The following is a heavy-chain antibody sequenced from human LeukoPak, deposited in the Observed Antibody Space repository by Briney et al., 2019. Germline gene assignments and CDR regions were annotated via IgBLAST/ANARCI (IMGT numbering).Heavy chain of an antibody. V-gene: IGHV3-7*01. CDR1: GFTFSDYY. Sequence: GGSLRLSCAASGFTFSDYYMNWIRQAPGKGLEWVANIKQDGSEKDYVDSVKGRFTISRDNAKNSLYLQMNSLRAEDTAVYYCAKKDSINWFDPWGQGTLVSVSS. J-gene: IGHJ5*02. CDR3: AKKDSINWFDP. CDR2: IKQDGSEK.